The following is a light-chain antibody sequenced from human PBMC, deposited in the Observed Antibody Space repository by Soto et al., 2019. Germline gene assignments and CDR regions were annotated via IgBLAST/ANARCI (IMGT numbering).Light chain of an antibody. CDR3: SSYTSSKCRVV. CDR1: SSDIGGYSY. V-gene: IGLV2-14*01. CDR2: EVG. J-gene: IGLJ2*01. Sequence: QSVLTQPASVAGSAGQSITISCTGASSDIGGYSYVSWYQQHPGKAPKLIIYEVGNRPSGISDRFSGFKSGNTASLTISGLRAEDEADYHCSSYTSSKCRVVFGGGTKLTVL.